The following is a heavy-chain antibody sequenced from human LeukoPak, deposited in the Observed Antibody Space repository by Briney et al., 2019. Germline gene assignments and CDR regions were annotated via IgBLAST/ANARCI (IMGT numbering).Heavy chain of an antibody. Sequence: SETLSLACAVYGGSFSGYSWTWIRQPPGKGLEWIAYIYYSGSAEYNLSLQSRATISVDTSKNQFFLKLRSVTAADTAVYYCARRQYYYGSGSMDVWGKGTMVTISS. CDR3: ARRQYYYGSGSMDV. CDR1: GGSFSGYS. V-gene: IGHV4-34*11. D-gene: IGHD3-10*01. CDR2: IYYSGSA. J-gene: IGHJ6*03.